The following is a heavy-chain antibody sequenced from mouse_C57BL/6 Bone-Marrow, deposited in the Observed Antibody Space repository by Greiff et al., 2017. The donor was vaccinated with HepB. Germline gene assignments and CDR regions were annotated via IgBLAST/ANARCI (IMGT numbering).Heavy chain of an antibody. CDR2: IFPGSGST. Sequence: QVQLQQSGPELVKPGASVKISCKASGYTFTDYYINWVKQRPGQGLEWIGWIFPGSGSTYYNEKFKGKATLTVDKSSSTAYMLLSSLTSEDSAVYFCASPLYGSSSWFAYWGQGTLVTVSA. V-gene: IGHV1-75*01. CDR3: ASPLYGSSSWFAY. J-gene: IGHJ3*01. CDR1: GYTFTDYY. D-gene: IGHD1-1*01.